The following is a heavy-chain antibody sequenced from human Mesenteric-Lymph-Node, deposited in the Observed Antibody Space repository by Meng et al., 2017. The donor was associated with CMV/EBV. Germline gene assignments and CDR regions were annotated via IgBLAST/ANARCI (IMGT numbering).Heavy chain of an antibody. CDR2: ISGSGVST. D-gene: IGHD3-10*01. CDR1: GFYCSSYV. V-gene: IGHV3-23*01. J-gene: IGHJ2*01. Sequence: CESPGFYCSSYVLAWGRPAPGKGVEWVSGISGSGVSTNYADSVKGRFTVSRDNSKNTLYLEMNSLRAEDTAVYYCARGLLSLWYFDLWGRGTLVTVSS. CDR3: ARGLLSLWYFDL.